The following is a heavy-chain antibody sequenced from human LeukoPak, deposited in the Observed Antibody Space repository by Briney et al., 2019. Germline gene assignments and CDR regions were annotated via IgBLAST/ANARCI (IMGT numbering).Heavy chain of an antibody. D-gene: IGHD3-22*01. Sequence: GGSLRLSCAASGFTFSSYSMNWVRQAPGKGLEWVSSISSSSSYIYYGDSVKGRLTISRDNAKNSLYLQMNSLRAEDTALYHCARVLSRYYYDSSGENDAFDIWGQGTMVTVSS. V-gene: IGHV3-21*04. CDR3: ARVLSRYYYDSSGENDAFDI. CDR1: GFTFSSYS. CDR2: ISSSSSYI. J-gene: IGHJ3*02.